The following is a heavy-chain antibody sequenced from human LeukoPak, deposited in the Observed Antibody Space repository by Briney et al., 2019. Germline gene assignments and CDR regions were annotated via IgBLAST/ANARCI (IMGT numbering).Heavy chain of an antibody. CDR2: IIPIFGTA. CDR1: GYTVTSYY. CDR3: ARYWGD. D-gene: IGHD7-27*01. J-gene: IGHJ4*02. Sequence: SVKVSCKASGYTVTSYYMHWVRQAPGQGLEWMGGIIPIFGTANYAQKFQGRVTITADESTSTAYMELSSLRSEDTAVYYCARYWGDWGQGTLVTVSS. V-gene: IGHV1-69*13.